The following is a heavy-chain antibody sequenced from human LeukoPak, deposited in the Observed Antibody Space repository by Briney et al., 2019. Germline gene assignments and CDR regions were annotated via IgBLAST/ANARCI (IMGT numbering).Heavy chain of an antibody. CDR2: ISGTGGTT. V-gene: IGHV3-23*01. Sequence: GGSLRLSCAASGFTFSTYAMSWVRQAPGKGLEWVSSISGTGGTTYYAESVKGRFTISRDNSKNTLYLQMNSLRAEDTAVYYCARSQTSGAFDHWGQGTLVTVSS. CDR3: ARSQTSGAFDH. J-gene: IGHJ4*02. CDR1: GFTFSTYA. D-gene: IGHD2-15*01.